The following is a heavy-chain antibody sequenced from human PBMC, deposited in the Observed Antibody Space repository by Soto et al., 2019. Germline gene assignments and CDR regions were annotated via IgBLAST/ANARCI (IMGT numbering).Heavy chain of an antibody. CDR3: ARVMVRGGSGYGY. D-gene: IGHD3-10*01. CDR1: GGSISSGDYY. CDR2: IYYSGST. J-gene: IGHJ4*02. Sequence: QVQLQESGPGLVKPSQTLSLTCTVSGGSISSGDYYWSWIRQPPGKGLEWIGYIYYSGSTYYNPSLRSRVTISVDTSKNQFSLKLSSVTAADTAVYYCARVMVRGGSGYGYWGQGTLVTVSS. V-gene: IGHV4-30-4*01.